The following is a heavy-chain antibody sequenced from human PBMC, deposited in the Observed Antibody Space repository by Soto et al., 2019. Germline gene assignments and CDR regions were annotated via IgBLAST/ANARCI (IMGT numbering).Heavy chain of an antibody. CDR3: ARVITPIPLLDFYYYYYYMDV. J-gene: IGHJ6*03. D-gene: IGHD5-18*01. CDR1: GFTFSDYY. V-gene: IGHV3-11*01. CDR2: ISSSGSTI. Sequence: QVQLVESGGGLVKPGGSLRLSCAASGFTFSDYYMSWIRQAPGKGLEWVSYISSSGSTIYYADSVKGRFTISRDNAKNALYLQMNSLRAEDSAVYYCARVITPIPLLDFYYYYYYMDVWGKGTTVIVSS.